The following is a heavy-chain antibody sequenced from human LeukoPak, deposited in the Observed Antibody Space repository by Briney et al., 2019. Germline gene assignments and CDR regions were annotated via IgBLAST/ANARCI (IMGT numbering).Heavy chain of an antibody. CDR2: ISYDGSNK. Sequence: PGRSLRLSCAASGFTFSSYGMHWVRQAPGKGPEWVAVISYDGSNKYYADSVKGRFTISRDNSKNTLYLRMNSLRAEDTAVYYCAKVPGILSGYYPTSYFDYWGQGTLVTVSS. CDR3: AKVPGILSGYYPTSYFDY. V-gene: IGHV3-30*18. CDR1: GFTFSSYG. D-gene: IGHD3-9*01. J-gene: IGHJ4*02.